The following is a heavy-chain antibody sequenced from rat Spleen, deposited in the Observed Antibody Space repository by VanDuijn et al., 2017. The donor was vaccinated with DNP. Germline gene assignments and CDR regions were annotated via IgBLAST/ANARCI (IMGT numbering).Heavy chain of an antibody. J-gene: IGHJ1*01. Sequence: QVQLQQSGAEVAKPGSSVKISCKASGYTFPTYYITWIKQTTGQGLEYLGYINPGRGGTNYNEKFKGKATLTVDTSSSTAFMQLSSLTPDDSAVYYCARRRLPYWYFDFWGPGTMVTVSS. CDR3: ARRRLPYWYFDF. CDR2: INPGRGGT. V-gene: IGHV1-43*01. D-gene: IGHD1-4*01. CDR1: GYTFPTYY.